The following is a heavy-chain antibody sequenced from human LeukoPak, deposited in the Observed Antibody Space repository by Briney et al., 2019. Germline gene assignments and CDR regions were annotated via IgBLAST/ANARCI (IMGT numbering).Heavy chain of an antibody. CDR1: GGSFSGYY. CDR2: IYYSGST. J-gene: IGHJ6*02. D-gene: IGHD2-15*01. V-gene: IGHV4-59*01. Sequence: KPSETLSLTCAVYGGSFSGYYWSWIRQPPGKGLEWIGYIYYSGSTNYNPSLKSRVTISVDTSKNQFSLKLSSVTAADTAVYYCASTASVYCSGGSCYSGGRDYYYGMGVWGQGTTVTVSS. CDR3: ASTASVYCSGGSCYSGGRDYYYGMGV.